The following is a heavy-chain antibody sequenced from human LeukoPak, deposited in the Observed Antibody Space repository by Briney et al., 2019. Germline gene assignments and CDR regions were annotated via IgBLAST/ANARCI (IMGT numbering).Heavy chain of an antibody. CDR3: AKQGRGNPTYYYYMDV. CDR1: GFTFSSYA. V-gene: IGHV3-23*01. CDR2: ISGSGGST. D-gene: IGHD4-23*01. Sequence: GGSLRLSCAASGFTFSSYAMSWVRQAPGKGLEWVSAISGSGGSTYYADSVKGRFTISRDNSKNTLYLQMNSLRAEDTAVYYCAKQGRGNPTYYYYMDVWGKGTTVTVSS. J-gene: IGHJ6*03.